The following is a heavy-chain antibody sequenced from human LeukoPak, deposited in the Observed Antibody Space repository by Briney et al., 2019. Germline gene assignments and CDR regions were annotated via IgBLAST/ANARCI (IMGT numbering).Heavy chain of an antibody. V-gene: IGHV4-4*02. D-gene: IGHD1-14*01. CDR3: ARGNRTPYYYYYGMDV. CDR2: IYRSGST. Sequence: PSGTLSLTCAVSGGSISSSNWWSWVRQPPGKGLEWIGEIYRSGSTNYNPSLKSRVTISVDKSKNQFSLKLSSVTAADTAVYYCARGNRTPYYYYYGMDVWGQGTTVTVSS. J-gene: IGHJ6*02. CDR1: GGSISSSNW.